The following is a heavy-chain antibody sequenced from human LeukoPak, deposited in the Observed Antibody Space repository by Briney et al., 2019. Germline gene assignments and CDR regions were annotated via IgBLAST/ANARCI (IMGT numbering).Heavy chain of an antibody. CDR2: INHSGST. CDR3: ATSYSSGLLSLLPLNPPAFDI. CDR1: GGSFSGYY. J-gene: IGHJ3*02. D-gene: IGHD6-19*01. V-gene: IGHV4-34*01. Sequence: PSETLSLTCAVYGGSFSGYYWSWIRQPPGKGLEWIGEINHSGSTNYNPSLKSRVTISVDTSKNQFSLKLSSVTAADTAVYYCATSYSSGLLSLLPLNPPAFDIWGQGTMVTVSS.